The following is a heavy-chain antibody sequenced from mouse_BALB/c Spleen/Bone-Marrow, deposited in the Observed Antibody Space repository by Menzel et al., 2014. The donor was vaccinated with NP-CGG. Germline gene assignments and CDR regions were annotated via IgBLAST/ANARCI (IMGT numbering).Heavy chain of an antibody. D-gene: IGHD2-3*01. CDR1: GFDFSRYW. CDR3: ARLGYYGYFAC. CDR2: INPDSSTI. V-gene: IGHV4-1*02. Sequence: VQLQQSGGGLVQPGGSLKFSCAASGFDFSRYWMSWVRQAPGKGLEWIGEINPDSSTINYAPSLKYKFIISRDNAKNTLYLQMNKVRSEDTALYYCARLGYYGYFACWGQGTTLTVSS. J-gene: IGHJ2*01.